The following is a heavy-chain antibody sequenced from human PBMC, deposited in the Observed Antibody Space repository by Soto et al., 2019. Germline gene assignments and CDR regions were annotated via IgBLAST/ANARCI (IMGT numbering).Heavy chain of an antibody. J-gene: IGHJ4*02. Sequence: SGPTLVNPTQTLPLPCTFSGFSLSTTGVRVSWIRQPPGKALGWLALIYWHDDKRYSPSLKSRLIITKDTSKNRVVLTMTNMDPVDTATYYCAHRGGATVGLYYFGYWGQGALVTVSS. CDR2: IYWHDDK. CDR3: AHRGGATVGLYYFGY. CDR1: GFSLSTTGVR. V-gene: IGHV2-5*01. D-gene: IGHD3-16*01.